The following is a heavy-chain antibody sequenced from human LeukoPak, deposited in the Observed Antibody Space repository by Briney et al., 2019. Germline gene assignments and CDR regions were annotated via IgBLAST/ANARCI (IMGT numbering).Heavy chain of an antibody. J-gene: IGHJ4*02. D-gene: IGHD5-18*01. CDR3: ARDFSYSPNALDY. Sequence: SGGSLRLSCAASKFTLSDYSMSWVRQAPGKGLEWVSSISSIRNYIYYADSVKGRFTVSRDNAKNSLYLQMNSLRAEDTAVYYCARDFSYSPNALDYWGQGTLVTVSS. V-gene: IGHV3-21*01. CDR2: ISSIRNYI. CDR1: KFTLSDYS.